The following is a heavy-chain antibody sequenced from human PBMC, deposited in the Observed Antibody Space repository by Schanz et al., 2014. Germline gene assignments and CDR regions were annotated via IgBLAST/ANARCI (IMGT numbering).Heavy chain of an antibody. J-gene: IGHJ3*01. V-gene: IGHV3-23*01. Sequence: EVHLLESGGGLIQPGGSLRLSCAASGFTFSNYAMTWVRQAPGKGLEWVSAISGSGGSTVYADSVKGRFTISRDNAKNSLYLQMNSLRAEDTGVYYCARGREVVAKIFDVWGQGTMVTVSS. CDR3: ARGREVVAKIFDV. CDR1: GFTFSNYA. D-gene: IGHD3-22*01. CDR2: ISGSGGST.